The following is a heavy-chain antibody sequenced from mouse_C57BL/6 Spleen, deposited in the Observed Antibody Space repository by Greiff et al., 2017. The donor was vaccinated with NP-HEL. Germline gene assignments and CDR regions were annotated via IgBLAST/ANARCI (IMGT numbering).Heavy chain of an antibody. D-gene: IGHD1-1*01. CDR2: ISSGSSTI. J-gene: IGHJ2*01. CDR1: GFTFSDYG. V-gene: IGHV5-17*01. Sequence: DVMLVESGGGLVKPGGSLKLSCAASGFTFSDYGMHWVRQAPEKGLEWVAYISSGSSTIYYADTVKGRFTISRDNAKNTLFLQMTSLRSEDTAMYYCARQTTVVAGLDYWGQGTTLTVSS. CDR3: ARQTTVVAGLDY.